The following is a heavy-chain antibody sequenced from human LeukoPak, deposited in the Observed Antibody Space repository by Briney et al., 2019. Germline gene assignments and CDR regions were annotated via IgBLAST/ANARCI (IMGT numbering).Heavy chain of an antibody. J-gene: IGHJ4*02. D-gene: IGHD3-22*01. CDR3: AKDRPNYYGTNGHYYRRDGDC. V-gene: IGHV3-23*01. CDR2: TSSSGETT. Sequence: QSGGSLRLSCAASGFTFSSYAMSWVRQAAGKGLEWVSSTSSSGETTYYADSVKGRFTISRDNSRNTLYLQMNSLRAEDTAVYYCAKDRPNYYGTNGHYYRRDGDCWGQGTLVTVSS. CDR1: GFTFSSYA.